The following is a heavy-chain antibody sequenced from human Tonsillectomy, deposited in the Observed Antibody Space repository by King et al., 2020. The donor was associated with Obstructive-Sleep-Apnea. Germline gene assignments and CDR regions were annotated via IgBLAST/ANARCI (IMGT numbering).Heavy chain of an antibody. CDR3: AKEELGDMDV. V-gene: IGHV3-30*02. Sequence: VQLVESGGGVVQPGGSLRLSCAASGFTISNYGMHWVRQTPGKGLEWVAFIRYDGINKYNVHSVKGRFTISRDNSKKTLYLQMNSLRAEDTAVYYCAKEELGDMDVWGQGTTVTVSS. D-gene: IGHD3-16*01. CDR2: IRYDGINK. J-gene: IGHJ6*02. CDR1: GFTISNYG.